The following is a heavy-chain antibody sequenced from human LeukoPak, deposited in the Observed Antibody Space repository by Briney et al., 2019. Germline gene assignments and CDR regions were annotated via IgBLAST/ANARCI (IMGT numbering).Heavy chain of an antibody. CDR1: GGSISSYY. CDR2: IYYSGNT. Sequence: SETLSLTCTVSGGSISSYYWSWIRQPPGKGLEWIGYIYYSGNTNYNPSLKSRVTISVDTSKNQFSLKLSSVTAADTAVYYCARQINRVYYFDYWGQGTLVTVSS. J-gene: IGHJ4*02. D-gene: IGHD2-8*01. CDR3: ARQINRVYYFDY. V-gene: IGHV4-59*08.